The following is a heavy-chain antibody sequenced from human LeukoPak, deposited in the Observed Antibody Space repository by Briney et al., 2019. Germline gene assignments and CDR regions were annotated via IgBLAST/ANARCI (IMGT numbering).Heavy chain of an antibody. D-gene: IGHD6-19*01. Sequence: GGSLRLSCAASGFTFSSYWMHWVRQAPGKGLVWVSRINSDGSSTSYADSVKGRFTISGDNSKNTLYLQMNSLRAEDTAVYYCARGRGSDWYESVDYWGQGTLVTVSS. V-gene: IGHV3-74*01. CDR3: ARGRGSDWYESVDY. J-gene: IGHJ4*02. CDR2: INSDGSST. CDR1: GFTFSSYW.